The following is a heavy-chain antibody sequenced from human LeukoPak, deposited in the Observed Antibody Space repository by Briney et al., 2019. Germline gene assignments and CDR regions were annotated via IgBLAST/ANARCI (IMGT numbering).Heavy chain of an antibody. J-gene: IGHJ4*02. CDR1: GYTFTGYY. CDR3: ARVTADHYYDSSGYYY. Sequence: ASVKVSCKASGYTFTGYYLHWVRQAPGQGLEWMGWISAYNGNTNYAQKLQGRVTMTTDTSTSTAYMELRSLRSDDTAVYYCARVTADHYYDSSGYYYWGQGTLVTVSS. V-gene: IGHV1-18*04. D-gene: IGHD3-22*01. CDR2: ISAYNGNT.